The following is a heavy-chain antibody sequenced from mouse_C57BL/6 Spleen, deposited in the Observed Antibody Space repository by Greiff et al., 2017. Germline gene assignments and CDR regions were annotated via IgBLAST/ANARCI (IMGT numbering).Heavy chain of an antibody. CDR2: INPSTGGT. D-gene: IGHD1-1*01. J-gene: IGHJ2*01. V-gene: IGHV1-42*01. Sequence: DVQLVESGPELVKPGASVKISCKASGYSFTGYYMNWVKQSPEKSLEWIGEINPSTGGTTYNQKFKAKATLTVDKSSSTAYMQLKSLTSEDSAVDYCARRTTVVVSDYWGQGTTLTVSS. CDR1: GYSFTGYY. CDR3: ARRTTVVVSDY.